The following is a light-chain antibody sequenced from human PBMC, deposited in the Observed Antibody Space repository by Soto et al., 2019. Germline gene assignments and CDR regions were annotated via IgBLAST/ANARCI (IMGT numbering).Light chain of an antibody. CDR3: QQYNDWPPIT. Sequence: EIMMTQSPATLSVSPGESATLSCRASQSVSNNLAWYQHKPGQAPRLLIYYASTRATGIPARFSGSGSGTEFTLTISSLQSEDFSLYYCQQYNDWPPITFGQGTRLEIK. V-gene: IGKV3-15*01. J-gene: IGKJ5*01. CDR1: QSVSNN. CDR2: YAS.